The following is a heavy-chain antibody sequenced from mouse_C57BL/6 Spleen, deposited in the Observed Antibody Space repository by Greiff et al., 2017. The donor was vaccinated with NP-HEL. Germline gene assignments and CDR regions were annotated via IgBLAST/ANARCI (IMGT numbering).Heavy chain of an antibody. CDR2: INPGSGGT. V-gene: IGHV1-54*01. Sequence: QVQLQQSGAELVRPGTSVKVSCKASGYAFTNYLIEWVKQRPGQGLEWIGVINPGSGGTNYNEKFKGKATLTADKSSSTAYMQLSSLTSEDSAVYCCARSYDYDVAWFAYWGQGTLVTVSA. D-gene: IGHD2-4*01. J-gene: IGHJ3*01. CDR1: GYAFTNYL. CDR3: ARSYDYDVAWFAY.